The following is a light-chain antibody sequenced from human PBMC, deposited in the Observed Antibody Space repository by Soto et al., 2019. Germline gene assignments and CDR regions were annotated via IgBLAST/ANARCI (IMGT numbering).Light chain of an antibody. V-gene: IGKV3-20*01. Sequence: EIALTQSPGTLSFSPGERATLSCTASQSVTSSCLAWYQRKPGQAPRLLIHTTSIRATDIPDRFSGSGSGTAFTLTISRLQPEDSAVYYCQQCGGSPLFSFGPGTRLDI. CDR2: TTS. CDR1: QSVTSSC. CDR3: QQCGGSPLFS. J-gene: IGKJ3*01.